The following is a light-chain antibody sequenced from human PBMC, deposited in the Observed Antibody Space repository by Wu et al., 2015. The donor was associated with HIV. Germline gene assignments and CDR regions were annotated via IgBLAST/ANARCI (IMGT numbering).Light chain of an antibody. Sequence: EIVMTQSPATLSVSPGERATLSCRASQSVRSNLAWYQLKPGQAPRLLIYGASTRATGIPARFSGSGSGTEFTLTISSMQSEDFAVYYCQQYNNWVTFGPGTKVDIK. V-gene: IGKV3-15*01. CDR2: GAS. CDR3: QQYNNWVT. J-gene: IGKJ3*01. CDR1: QSVRSN.